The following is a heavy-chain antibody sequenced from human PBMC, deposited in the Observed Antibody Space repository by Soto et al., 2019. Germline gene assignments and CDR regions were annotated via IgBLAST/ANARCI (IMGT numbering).Heavy chain of an antibody. Sequence: QVQLVQSGAEVKKPGASVKVSCKTSGYTFTNHGINWVRQAPGQGLEWMGWINPYNANVNYAQKLQGRVTMTTDTSTSTAYMDLRSLTSDDTAVYYCARARVAGIWGAAVDSWGPGTMVTVS. CDR2: INPYNANV. D-gene: IGHD3-16*01. V-gene: IGHV1-18*04. J-gene: IGHJ3*02. CDR1: GYTFTNHG. CDR3: ARARVAGIWGAAVDS.